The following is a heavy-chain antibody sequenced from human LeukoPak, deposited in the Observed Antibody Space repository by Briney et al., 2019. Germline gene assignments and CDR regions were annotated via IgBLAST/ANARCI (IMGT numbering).Heavy chain of an antibody. Sequence: SETLSLTCSVSAYSISSGYYWGWIRQPPGKGLEWIGSIHHTGYTFYNPSVKSRITISVETSKNQFSLKLSSVTAADTAVYYCVRGRYSSGWYRDKNWFDPWGQGTPVTVSS. D-gene: IGHD6-19*01. CDR2: IHHTGYT. CDR1: AYSISSGYY. J-gene: IGHJ5*02. CDR3: VRGRYSSGWYRDKNWFDP. V-gene: IGHV4-38-2*02.